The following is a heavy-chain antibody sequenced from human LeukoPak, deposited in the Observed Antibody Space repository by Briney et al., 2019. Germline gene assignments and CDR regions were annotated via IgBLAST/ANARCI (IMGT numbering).Heavy chain of an antibody. V-gene: IGHV4-59*11. D-gene: IGHD1-26*01. Sequence: PSETLSLTCTVSGGSISSHYWSWIRQPPGKGLEWIGYIYYSGSTNYNPSLKSRVTISVDTSKNQFSLKLSSVTAADTAVYYCAREPAGSYYRWYYFDYWGQGTLVTVSS. CDR1: GGSISSHY. J-gene: IGHJ4*02. CDR3: AREPAGSYYRWYYFDY. CDR2: IYYSGST.